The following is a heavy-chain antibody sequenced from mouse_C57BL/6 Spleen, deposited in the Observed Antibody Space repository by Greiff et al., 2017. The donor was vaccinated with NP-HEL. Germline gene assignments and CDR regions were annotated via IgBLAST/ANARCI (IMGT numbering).Heavy chain of an antibody. V-gene: IGHV5-17*01. CDR2: ISSGSSTI. CDR3: ARPYGYANYYAMEY. D-gene: IGHD2-2*01. CDR1: GFTFSDYG. Sequence: EVQRVESGGGLVKPGGSLKLSCAASGFTFSDYGMHWVRQAPEKGLEWVAYISSGSSTISYADTVKGRFPLSRDNAKNRRFLQMTSLRSEDTAMEYCARPYGYANYYAMEYGGEGTSVTVSS. J-gene: IGHJ4*01.